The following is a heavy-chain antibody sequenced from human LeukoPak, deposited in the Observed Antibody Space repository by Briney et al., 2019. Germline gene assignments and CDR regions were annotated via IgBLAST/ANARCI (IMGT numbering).Heavy chain of an antibody. CDR3: ARAGYSSSWYTFDY. CDR1: GFTFSSYS. CDR2: ISSSSSYI. V-gene: IGHV3-21*01. D-gene: IGHD6-13*01. J-gene: IGHJ4*02. Sequence: GGSLRLSCAASGFTFSSYSMNWVRQAPWKGLEWVSSISSSSSYIYYADSVKGRFTISRDNAKNSLYLQMNSLRAEDTAVYYCARAGYSSSWYTFDYWGQGTLVTVSS.